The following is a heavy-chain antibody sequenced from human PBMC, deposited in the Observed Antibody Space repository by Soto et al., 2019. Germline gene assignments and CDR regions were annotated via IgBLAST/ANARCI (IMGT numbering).Heavy chain of an antibody. CDR1: GFTFSSYA. CDR3: AKDTYYDLWRGYSFYVY. V-gene: IGHV3-23*01. CDR2: ISGSGGST. J-gene: IGHJ4*02. D-gene: IGHD3-3*01. Sequence: GGALRLSCAASGFTFSSYAMSWVRQAPGKGLEWVSAISGSGGSTYYADSVKGRFTISRDNSKNTLYLQMNSLRAEDTAVYYCAKDTYYDLWRGYSFYVYWGQGTLVTVSS.